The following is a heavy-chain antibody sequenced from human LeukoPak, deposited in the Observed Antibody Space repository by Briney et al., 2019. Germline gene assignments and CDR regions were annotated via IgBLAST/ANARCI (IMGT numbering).Heavy chain of an antibody. CDR1: GYSISSGYY. D-gene: IGHD3-3*01. V-gene: IGHV4-38-2*01. CDR2: IYHSGST. Sequence: SETLSLTCAVSGYSISSGYYWGWIRQPPGKRVEWIGSIYHSGSTYYNPSLKSRVTISVDTSKNQFSLKLSSVTAADTAVYYCARHNNFWSGYYTHNIFDYWGQGTLVTVSS. J-gene: IGHJ4*02. CDR3: ARHNNFWSGYYTHNIFDY.